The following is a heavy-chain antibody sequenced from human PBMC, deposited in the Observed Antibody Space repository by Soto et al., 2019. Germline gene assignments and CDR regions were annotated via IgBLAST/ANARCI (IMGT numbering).Heavy chain of an antibody. CDR2: ISYDGSNK. CDR1: GFTFSSYG. Sequence: GGSLRLSCAASGFTFSSYGMHWVRQAPGKGLEWVAVISYDGSNKYYADSVKGRFTISRDNSKNTLYLQMNSLRAEDTAVYYCAKDLLLWFGELLTPSYWGQGTLVTVSS. D-gene: IGHD3-10*01. J-gene: IGHJ4*02. CDR3: AKDLLLWFGELLTPSY. V-gene: IGHV3-30*18.